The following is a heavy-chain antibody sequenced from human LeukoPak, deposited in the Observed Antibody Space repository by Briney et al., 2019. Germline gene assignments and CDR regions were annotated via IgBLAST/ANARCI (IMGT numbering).Heavy chain of an antibody. V-gene: IGHV4-59*01. D-gene: IGHD1-26*01. J-gene: IGHJ6*03. Sequence: GSLRLSCTASGFTFRNYAMSWIRQPPGKGLEWIGYIYARGSTKYNPSPKSRVTISPDTSKSQFSLKRSSVTAADTAVHYCARGCKWDLLTPAEYYSYYYMDVWGKGTTVTVSS. CDR2: IYARGST. CDR3: ARGCKWDLLTPAEYYSYYYMDV. CDR1: GFTFRNYA.